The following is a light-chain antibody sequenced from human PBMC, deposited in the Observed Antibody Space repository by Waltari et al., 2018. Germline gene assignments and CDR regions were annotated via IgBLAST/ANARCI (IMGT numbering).Light chain of an antibody. CDR3: QQYNSAPFT. V-gene: IGKV1-16*01. CDR2: YTS. Sequence: DIQMTQSPSSLSASVGDTVTITCRASQGISSFLAWCQQKPGKAPKPLIYYTSNLENGVPSRFSGSGSVTEFTLTISSLQPEDFATYYCQQYNSAPFTFGPGTKLDFK. J-gene: IGKJ3*01. CDR1: QGISSF.